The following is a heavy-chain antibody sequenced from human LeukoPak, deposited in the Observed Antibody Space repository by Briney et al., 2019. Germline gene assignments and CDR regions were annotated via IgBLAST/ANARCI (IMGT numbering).Heavy chain of an antibody. CDR3: GRGKDSYYYGVDV. J-gene: IGHJ6*02. CDR2: ISGYIAAA. Sequence: ASVTVSFKSSAFTFAAFGISWVRQAPGQGLEWVGCISGYIAAANYAQKFQDRVTMTTDRSTSTAYLELVSLRPDDTAVYYCGRGKDSYYYGVDVWGQGTTVTVSS. CDR1: AFTFAAFG. V-gene: IGHV1-18*01. D-gene: IGHD3-10*01.